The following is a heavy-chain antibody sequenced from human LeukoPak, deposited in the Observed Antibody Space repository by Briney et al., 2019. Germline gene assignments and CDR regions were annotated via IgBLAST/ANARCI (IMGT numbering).Heavy chain of an antibody. CDR2: INPNSGGT. CDR3: ARGVAGTAYYFDY. V-gene: IGHV1-2*04. J-gene: IGHJ4*02. Sequence: ASVKVSCKASGYTFTGYYMHWVRQAPGQGLEWMGWINPNSGGTNYAQKFQGWVTTTRDTSISTAYMELSRLRSDDTAVYYCARGVAGTAYYFDYWGQGTLVTVSS. CDR1: GYTFTGYY. D-gene: IGHD6-19*01.